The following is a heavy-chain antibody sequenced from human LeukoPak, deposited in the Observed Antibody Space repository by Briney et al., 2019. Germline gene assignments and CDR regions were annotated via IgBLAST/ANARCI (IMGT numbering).Heavy chain of an antibody. CDR2: ISSGSSAR. CDR3: ARDKGDYDTSGSLFVF. J-gene: IGHJ4*02. D-gene: IGHD3-22*01. V-gene: IGHV3-48*01. Sequence: GGSLRLSCAASGFTFSSHSMNWVRQTPGKGLEWVSYISSGSSARYYADSVKGRFTISRDDARNSLYLQMNSLRAEDTAVYYCARDKGDYDTSGSLFVFGGQGTLVTVSS. CDR1: GFTFSSHS.